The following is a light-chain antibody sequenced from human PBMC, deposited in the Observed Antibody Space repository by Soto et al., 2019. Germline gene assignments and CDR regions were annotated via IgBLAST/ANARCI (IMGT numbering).Light chain of an antibody. CDR1: QSVSSN. J-gene: IGKJ1*01. CDR2: GAS. CDR3: QQYKNGWT. V-gene: IGKV3-15*01. Sequence: EIVMTQSPATLSVSPGERATLCCRASQSVSSNLAWYQQKPGQAPRLLIYGASTRATGIPAKFSGGGSGTEFTLTISSLQSEDFAIYYCQQYKNGWTFGQGTKVDIK.